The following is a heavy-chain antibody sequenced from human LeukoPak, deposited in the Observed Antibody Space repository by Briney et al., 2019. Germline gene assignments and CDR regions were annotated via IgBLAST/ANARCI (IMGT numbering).Heavy chain of an antibody. D-gene: IGHD3-22*01. CDR3: AVYYSSGPIAY. CDR2: IKQDGSEK. CDR1: GLAFSYYW. V-gene: IGHV3-7*01. J-gene: IGHJ4*02. Sequence: GGSLRLSCAASGLAFSYYWMSWVRQAPGKGLEWVANIKQDGSEKHYVDSVKGRFTVSRDNAKNSLYLQMNSLRAEDTAVCYCAVYYSSGPIAYWGQGTLVTVSS.